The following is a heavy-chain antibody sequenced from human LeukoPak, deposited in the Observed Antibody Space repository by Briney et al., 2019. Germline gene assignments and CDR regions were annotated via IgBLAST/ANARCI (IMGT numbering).Heavy chain of an antibody. CDR1: GFTFSGYA. CDR2: IIGTGGDTT. Sequence: GGSLRLSCAASGFTFSGYAMSWIRQAPGKGLEWVSSIIGTGGDTTYYASSVKVRFTISRDNSKNTLSLQMNSLRVEDTSLYYCARTQLPDFWSDPGDSFDIWGQGTMVTVSS. V-gene: IGHV3-23*01. D-gene: IGHD3-3*01. CDR3: ARTQLPDFWSDPGDSFDI. J-gene: IGHJ3*02.